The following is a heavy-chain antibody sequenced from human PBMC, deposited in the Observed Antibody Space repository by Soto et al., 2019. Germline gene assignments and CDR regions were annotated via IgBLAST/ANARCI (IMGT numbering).Heavy chain of an antibody. Sequence: QVQLQESGPGLVKPSETLSLTCTVSGGSISGHYWSWIRQSPSKGLEWIAYIYYSGSTNYNPSLKSRVTISLDTSTNQFSLKLSSVTAADTAVYYCVRTLTSGRQDSWGQGTLVTVAS. CDR1: GGSISGHY. J-gene: IGHJ5*01. CDR3: VRTLTSGRQDS. V-gene: IGHV4-59*11. CDR2: IYYSGST. D-gene: IGHD3-10*01.